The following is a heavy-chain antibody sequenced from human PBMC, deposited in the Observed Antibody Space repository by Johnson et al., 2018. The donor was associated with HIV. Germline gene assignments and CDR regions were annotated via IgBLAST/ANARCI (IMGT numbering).Heavy chain of an antibody. CDR1: GFTFDDYA. CDR3: AREGFSGTYFSAFDI. D-gene: IGHD1-1*01. V-gene: IGHV3-48*03. CDR2: ISGSSSTI. Sequence: VESGGGLVQPGRSLRLSCAASGFTFDDYAMHWVRQAPGKGLEWISYISGSSSTIYYADSVKGRFTISRDNSKNSLYLQVHSFRVEDTAVYYCAREGFSGTYFSAFDIWGRGTMVTVSS. J-gene: IGHJ3*02.